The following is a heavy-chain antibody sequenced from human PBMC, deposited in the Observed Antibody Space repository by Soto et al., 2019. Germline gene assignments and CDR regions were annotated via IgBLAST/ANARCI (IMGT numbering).Heavy chain of an antibody. J-gene: IGHJ4*02. V-gene: IGHV4-4*02. CDR3: ARKAWVRFDY. CDR1: GDSISSSVW. Sequence: PSETLSLTCAVSGDSISSSVWWTWVRQPPGKGLEWIGEVFHTGNTNYNPSLKSRVTMSVDKSTNEFSLKVTSVTGADTAIYYCARKAWVRFDYWGQGALVTVSS. D-gene: IGHD7-27*01. CDR2: VFHTGNT.